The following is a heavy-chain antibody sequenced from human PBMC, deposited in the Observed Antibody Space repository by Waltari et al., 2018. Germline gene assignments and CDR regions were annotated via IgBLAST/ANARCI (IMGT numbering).Heavy chain of an antibody. V-gene: IGHV3-53*01. CDR1: GFTVSNNF. J-gene: IGHJ4*02. CDR2: SERGGRT. D-gene: IGHD2-2*01. CDR3: ARDRHCSSSGCSGL. Sequence: EVQLVESGGGLIQPGGSLRLSCAASGFTVSNNFMMWVRQAPGKGGEWVLISERGGRTYYPDSVEGRFTISRDYSENTRYLQMNSLRGEDTAVYYCARDRHCSSSGCSGLWGQGTLVTVSS.